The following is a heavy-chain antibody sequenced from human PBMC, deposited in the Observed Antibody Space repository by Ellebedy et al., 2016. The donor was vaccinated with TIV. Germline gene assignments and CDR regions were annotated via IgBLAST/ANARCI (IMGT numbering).Heavy chain of an antibody. D-gene: IGHD3-10*01. CDR2: ITNTGRT. J-gene: IGHJ4*02. V-gene: IGHV4-59*01. CDR3: ARDRRGSYDY. Sequence: MPSETLSLTCTVSGASISTSYWSWIRPPPGKGLEWFGYITNTGRTHYNPSLQSRVTISVDTSRNQLSLKLTSVTAADTAVYYCARDRRGSYDYWGQGTLITVSS. CDR1: GASISTSY.